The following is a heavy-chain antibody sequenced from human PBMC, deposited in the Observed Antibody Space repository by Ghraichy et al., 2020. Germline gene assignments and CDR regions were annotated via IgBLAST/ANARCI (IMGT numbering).Heavy chain of an antibody. V-gene: IGHV1-18*01. D-gene: IGHD1-26*01. CDR3: ARDRASGSYTFDY. CDR2: ISSYNGNT. J-gene: IGHJ4*02. Sequence: ASVKVSCKASGYSFTNYGISWVRQAPGQGLEWMGWISSYNGNTNYAQKLQGRVTMTTDTSTSTAYMELRSLRSDDTAVYYCARDRASGSYTFDYWGQGTLVTVSS. CDR1: GYSFTNYG.